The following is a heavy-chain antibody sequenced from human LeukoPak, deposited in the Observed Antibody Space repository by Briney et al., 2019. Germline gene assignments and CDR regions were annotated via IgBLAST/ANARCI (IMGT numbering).Heavy chain of an antibody. J-gene: IGHJ6*02. CDR1: RDSVSSNSAA. Sequence: SQTLSLTCAISRDSVSSNSAAWNWIRRSPSRGLEWLGRTYYRSRWYDDYAVSVKSRITINPDTSKNQFSLQLNSVTPEDTAVYYCARDPLGGYYGMDVWGQGTTVIVSS. CDR2: TYYRSRWYD. D-gene: IGHD3-16*01. CDR3: ARDPLGGYYGMDV. V-gene: IGHV6-1*01.